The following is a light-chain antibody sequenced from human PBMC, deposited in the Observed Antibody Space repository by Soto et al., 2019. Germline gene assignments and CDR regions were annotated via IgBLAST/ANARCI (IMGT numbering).Light chain of an antibody. V-gene: IGLV1-47*01. CDR3: AAWDDSLRSPI. CDR1: SSNVGGNY. J-gene: IGLJ2*01. Sequence: QSVLTQPPSASGTPGQRVSISCSGSSSNVGGNYVFWYQQLPGMAPKLLIYRNTQRPSGVPDRFSGSKSGTSASLAISGLRSVDEADYHCAAWDDSLRSPIFGGGTKVTVL. CDR2: RNT.